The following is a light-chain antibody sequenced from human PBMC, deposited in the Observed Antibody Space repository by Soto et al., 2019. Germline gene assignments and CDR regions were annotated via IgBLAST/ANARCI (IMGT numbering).Light chain of an antibody. Sequence: DVVMTQSPLSLPVTLGQPASIPCRSSQSLVYSDGNAYLNWFHQRPGQSPRRLIYRASNRDSGVPDRFSGSWSGTVFTLQINGVEAEDVGVYYCMQATHWPPTFGRGTRVDIK. CDR2: RAS. CDR1: QSLVYSDGNAY. V-gene: IGKV2-30*01. J-gene: IGKJ1*01. CDR3: MQATHWPPT.